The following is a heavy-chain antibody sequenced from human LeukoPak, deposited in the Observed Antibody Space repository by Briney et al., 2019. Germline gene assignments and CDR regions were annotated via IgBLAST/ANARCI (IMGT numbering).Heavy chain of an antibody. J-gene: IGHJ4*02. CDR1: GFTFSSYA. Sequence: GGSLRLSCAASGFTFSSYAMSWVRQAPGKGLEWVSAISGSGGSTYYADSVKGRFTISRDNSKNTLYLQMNSLRAEDTAVYYCAKDRYSDFWSGYYFFDYWGQGTLATVSS. D-gene: IGHD3-3*01. CDR3: AKDRYSDFWSGYYFFDY. CDR2: ISGSGGST. V-gene: IGHV3-23*01.